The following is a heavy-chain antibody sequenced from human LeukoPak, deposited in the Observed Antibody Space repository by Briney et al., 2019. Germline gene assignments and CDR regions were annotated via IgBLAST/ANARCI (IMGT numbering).Heavy chain of an antibody. CDR1: GFTFSHYD. J-gene: IGHJ3*02. CDR3: AKRYYDFLSGFLEAFDI. V-gene: IGHV3-30*02. CDR2: IRYDGTFK. Sequence: GGSLRLSCAASGFTFSHYDIHWVRQAPGKGLEWVALIRYDGTFKSYADSVRGRFTVSRDNSINALYLQMNSLRTDDTAVYYCAKRYYDFLSGFLEAFDIWGQGTMVTVSS. D-gene: IGHD3-3*01.